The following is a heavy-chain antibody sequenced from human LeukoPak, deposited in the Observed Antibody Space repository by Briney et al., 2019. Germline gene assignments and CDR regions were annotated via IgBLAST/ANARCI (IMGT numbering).Heavy chain of an antibody. CDR2: IYYSGST. V-gene: IGHV4-38-2*02. CDR1: GYSISSGYY. D-gene: IGHD3-22*01. Sequence: SETLSLTCTVSGYSISSGYYWGWIRQSPGKGLEWIGSIYYSGSTYYNPSLKSRVTISMDTTKNQFSLKLTSVTAADTAVYYCAGKYYYDSSGYFYVDWWGQGTLVTVSS. J-gene: IGHJ4*02. CDR3: AGKYYYDSSGYFYVDW.